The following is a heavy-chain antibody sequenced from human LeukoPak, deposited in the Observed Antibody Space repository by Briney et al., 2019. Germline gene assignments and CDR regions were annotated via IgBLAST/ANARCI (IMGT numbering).Heavy chain of an antibody. Sequence: PSGTLSLTCTVSGGSISSYYWSWIRQPPGKGLEWIGYIYYSGSTNYNPSLKSRVTISVDTSKNQFSLKLSSVTAADTAVYYCARVTYSSGWLDYWGQGTLVTVSS. V-gene: IGHV4-59*01. CDR1: GGSISSYY. D-gene: IGHD6-19*01. CDR2: IYYSGST. CDR3: ARVTYSSGWLDY. J-gene: IGHJ4*02.